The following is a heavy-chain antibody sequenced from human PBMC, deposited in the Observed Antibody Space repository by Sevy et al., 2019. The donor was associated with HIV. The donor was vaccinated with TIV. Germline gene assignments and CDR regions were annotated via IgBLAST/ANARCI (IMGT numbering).Heavy chain of an antibody. CDR2: ISYDGSNK. CDR1: GFTFSSYA. CDR3: VREGYYYDSSGYLTPDAFDI. J-gene: IGHJ3*02. V-gene: IGHV3-30-3*01. Sequence: GGSLRLSCAASGFTFSSYAMHWVRQAPGKGLEWVAVISYDGSNKYYADSVKGRFTISRDNSKNTLYLQMNSLRAEDTAVYYCVREGYYYDSSGYLTPDAFDIWGQGIMVTVSS. D-gene: IGHD3-22*01.